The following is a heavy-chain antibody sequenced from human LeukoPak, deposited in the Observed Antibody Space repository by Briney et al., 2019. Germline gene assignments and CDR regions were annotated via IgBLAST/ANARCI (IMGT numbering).Heavy chain of an antibody. Sequence: NPGGSLRLSCAASGFTFSDYYMSWIRQAPGKGLEWVSYISNSGSTIYYADSVKGRFTISRDNARNSLYLQMNSLRAEDTAVYYCANSMRVSATAYPALAGAAHDYWGQGTLVTVSS. CDR1: GFTFSDYY. CDR2: ISNSGSTI. D-gene: IGHD3-16*01. J-gene: IGHJ4*02. CDR3: ANSMRVSATAYPALAGAAHDY. V-gene: IGHV3-11*01.